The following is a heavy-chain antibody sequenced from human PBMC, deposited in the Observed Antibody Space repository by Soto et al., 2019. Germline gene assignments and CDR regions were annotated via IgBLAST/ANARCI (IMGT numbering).Heavy chain of an antibody. CDR1: SISTYY. V-gene: IGHV4-59*01. Sequence: QVQLQESGPGLVKPSETLSLTCTVDSISTYYWNWIRQPPGKGLEWIGYIYYMGRTNYNSSLKSRVTLSIDTSNNQLSPKLSSVIAADTAIYYCARDAVGATHFDYWGQGAPVTVSS. CDR2: IYYMGRT. CDR3: ARDAVGATHFDY. J-gene: IGHJ4*02. D-gene: IGHD1-26*01.